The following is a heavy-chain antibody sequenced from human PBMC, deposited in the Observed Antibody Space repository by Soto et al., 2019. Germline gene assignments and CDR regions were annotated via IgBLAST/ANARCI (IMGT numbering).Heavy chain of an antibody. D-gene: IGHD3-16*01. CDR1: GITFSSYA. CDR3: AKKAEYDYVWGKSPLD. V-gene: IGHV3-23*01. Sequence: EVQLLESGGGLVLPGGSLRLSCAASGITFSSYAMSWVRQAPGKGLEWVSSINGRGDDTFYADSVKGRFTISRHNSKNTLYLQMNSLRAEDTALYYCAKKAEYDYVWGKSPLDWGQGTLVTVSS. CDR2: INGRGDDT. J-gene: IGHJ3*01.